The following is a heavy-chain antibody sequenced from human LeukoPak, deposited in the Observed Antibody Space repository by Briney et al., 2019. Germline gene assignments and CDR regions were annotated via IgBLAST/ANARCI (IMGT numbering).Heavy chain of an antibody. D-gene: IGHD6-19*01. CDR1: GFTFSSYE. J-gene: IGHJ5*02. V-gene: IGHV3-48*03. CDR2: ISGSGSSI. Sequence: GGSLRLSCEASGFTFSSYEMNWVRQAPGKGLEWVSYISGSGSSIRYADSAKGRFTISRDNAKNSLYLQMHSLRAEDTAVYYCARDRSGFYRWFDPWGQGTLVTVSS. CDR3: ARDRSGFYRWFDP.